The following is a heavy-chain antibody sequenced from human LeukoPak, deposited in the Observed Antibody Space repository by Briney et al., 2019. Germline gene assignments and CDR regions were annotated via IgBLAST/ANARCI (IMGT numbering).Heavy chain of an antibody. J-gene: IGHJ4*02. V-gene: IGHV4-38-2*01. Sequence: SETLSLTCAVSGYSISSGYYWGWIRQPPGKGLEWIGSIYHSGSTYYNPSLKSRVTKSVDTSKNQFSLKLSSVTAADTAVYYCARHRGLGGSSSYFDYWGRGTLVTVSS. CDR1: GYSISSGYY. CDR3: ARHRGLGGSSSYFDY. CDR2: IYHSGST. D-gene: IGHD6-6*01.